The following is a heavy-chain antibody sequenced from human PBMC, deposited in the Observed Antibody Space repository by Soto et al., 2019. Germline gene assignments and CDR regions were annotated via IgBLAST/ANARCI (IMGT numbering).Heavy chain of an antibody. CDR3: SRGGNYSSSSAADF. D-gene: IGHD4-4*01. CDR1: GFTFNDHA. V-gene: IGHV3-9*01. Sequence: EVQLAESGGGLVQPGRSLRLSCVGSGFTFNDHAMHWVRQAPGKGLEWVAGVTWHGSIIGYAGSVRGRFSISRDNGNKSLYLQLSGRRPEDTAIDSCSRGGNYSSSSAADFWGQGTVVTFSS. CDR2: VTWHGSII. J-gene: IGHJ4*02.